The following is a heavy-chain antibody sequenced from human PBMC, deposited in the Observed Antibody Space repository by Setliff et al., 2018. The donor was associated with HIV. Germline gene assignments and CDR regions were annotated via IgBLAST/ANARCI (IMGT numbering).Heavy chain of an antibody. V-gene: IGHV3-15*01. CDR1: GFTFSNAW. CDR3: TTAVAQNWYGSGNENY. Sequence: GGSLRLSCAASGFTFSNAWMKWVRQAPGKGLEWVGRIKSKTDGETEDYAAPVKGRFTISRDDSRSTLYLQMNSLITEDTALYYCTTAVAQNWYGSGNENYWGQGTLVNVSS. CDR2: IKSKTDGETE. D-gene: IGHD3-10*01. J-gene: IGHJ4*02.